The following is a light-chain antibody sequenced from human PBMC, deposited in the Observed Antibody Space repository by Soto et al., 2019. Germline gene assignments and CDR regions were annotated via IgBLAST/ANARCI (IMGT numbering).Light chain of an antibody. CDR2: VAS. V-gene: IGKV3-20*01. CDR1: QSVSGSY. J-gene: IGKJ1*01. CDR3: HQYGNSPPWT. Sequence: EIVLTQSPGTLPLSPGERATLSCRASQSVSGSYIAWYQQKPGQAPRLLIYVASSRATGIPDRFSGSGSGTDFTLTIARLEPEDFAVYYCHQYGNSPPWTFGQGTKVEIK.